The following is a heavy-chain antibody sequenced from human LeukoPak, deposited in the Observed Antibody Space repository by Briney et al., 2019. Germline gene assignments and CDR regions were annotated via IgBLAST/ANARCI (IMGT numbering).Heavy chain of an antibody. D-gene: IGHD6-13*01. CDR1: GFTFSSYA. CDR3: ARTPSSEQQLSFDN. Sequence: GGSLRLSCAASGFTFSSYAMSWVRQAPGKGLEWVSAISGSGGSTYSADSVKGRFTISRDNAKNSLSLQMNSLRAEDTAVYYCARTPSSEQQLSFDNWGQGTLVTVSS. J-gene: IGHJ4*02. V-gene: IGHV3-23*01. CDR2: ISGSGGST.